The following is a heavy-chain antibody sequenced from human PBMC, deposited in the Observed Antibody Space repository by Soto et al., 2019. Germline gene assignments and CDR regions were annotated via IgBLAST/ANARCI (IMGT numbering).Heavy chain of an antibody. CDR3: AGHLGTSSRAFFNY. J-gene: IGHJ4*02. Sequence: SETLSLTCTVSGGSINSYFWSWIRQPPGKGLEWIGFIHYSGPTSSNPSLRSRITISLDTSQRQFSLKLSSLTAADTAVYYCAGHLGTSSRAFFNYWGQGTLVTVSS. D-gene: IGHD6-6*01. CDR2: IHYSGPT. V-gene: IGHV4-59*08. CDR1: GGSINSYF.